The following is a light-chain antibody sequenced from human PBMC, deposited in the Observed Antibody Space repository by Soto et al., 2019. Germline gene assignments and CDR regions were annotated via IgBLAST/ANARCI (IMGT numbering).Light chain of an antibody. J-gene: IGKJ4*01. CDR3: QKCKIAPFT. CDR2: AAS. Sequence: DIQMTQSPSSLSAFVGDTVTITCRASQDISNFLAWYQQKPGKVPKLLIYAASTLQSGVPSRFSGSGSGTDFTLTISSLQPEDVATYYCQKCKIAPFTFGGGTKVDTK. V-gene: IGKV1-27*01. CDR1: QDISNF.